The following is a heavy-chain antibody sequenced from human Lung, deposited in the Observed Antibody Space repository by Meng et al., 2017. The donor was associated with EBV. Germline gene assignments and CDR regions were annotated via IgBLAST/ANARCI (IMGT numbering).Heavy chain of an antibody. J-gene: IGHJ4*02. CDR3: ARERVKPSVTRGPFD. Sequence: QVPLQESGPGLVKPSGTLSLTCTVSGGSISSTNWWSWVRQPPGKGLEWIGQIYHRGNTNYKPSLKSRDTISLDKSKNQFSLNLTSVTAADTAVYFCARERVKPSVTRGPFDWGRGTLVTVSS. CDR1: GGSISSTNW. D-gene: IGHD3-10*01. V-gene: IGHV4-4*02. CDR2: IYHRGNT.